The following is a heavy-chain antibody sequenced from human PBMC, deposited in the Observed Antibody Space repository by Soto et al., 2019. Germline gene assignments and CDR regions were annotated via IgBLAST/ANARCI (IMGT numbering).Heavy chain of an antibody. CDR3: ARLRGWREAYYYYGMDV. CDR2: IIPIFGTA. V-gene: IGHV1-69*13. D-gene: IGHD1-26*01. CDR1: GGTFRSFA. Sequence: GAPGKGSCQVSGGTFRSFAISWVRQAPGQGLQWMGGIIPIFGTANYAQKFQGRVTITADESTSTAYMELSSLRSEDTAVYYCARLRGWREAYYYYGMDVWGQGTTVTVSS. J-gene: IGHJ6*02.